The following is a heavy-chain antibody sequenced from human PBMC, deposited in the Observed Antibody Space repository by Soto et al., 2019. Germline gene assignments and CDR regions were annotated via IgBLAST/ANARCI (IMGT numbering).Heavy chain of an antibody. D-gene: IGHD1-1*01. CDR1: GSSISGFY. Sequence: SETLSLTCPVTGSSISGFYWSWIRKSAGKGLEWIGRIYATGTTDYNPSLKSRVMMSVDTSKKQFSLKLRSVTAADTAVYYCVRDGTKTLRDWFDPWGQGISVTVSA. CDR3: VRDGTKTLRDWFDP. CDR2: IYATGTT. J-gene: IGHJ5*02. V-gene: IGHV4-4*07.